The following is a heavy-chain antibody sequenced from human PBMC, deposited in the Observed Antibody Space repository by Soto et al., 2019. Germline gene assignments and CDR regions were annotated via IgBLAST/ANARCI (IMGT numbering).Heavy chain of an antibody. CDR1: GFTFDDYA. J-gene: IGHJ6*03. CDR3: AKDIRKGDLIYYYYYMDV. CDR2: ISWNSGSI. Sequence: GGSLRLSCAASGFTFDDYAMHWVRQAPGKGLEWVSGISWNSGSIGYADSVKGRFTISRDNAKNSLYLQMNSLRAEDTALYYCAKDIRKGDLIYYYYYMDVWGKGTTVTVSS. D-gene: IGHD3-16*01. V-gene: IGHV3-9*01.